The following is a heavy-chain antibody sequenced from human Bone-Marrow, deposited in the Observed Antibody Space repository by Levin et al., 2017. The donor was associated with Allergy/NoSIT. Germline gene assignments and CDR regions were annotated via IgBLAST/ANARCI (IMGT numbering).Heavy chain of an antibody. CDR2: ISGSGDST. J-gene: IGHJ4*02. CDR3: AKDRDFYGSGSLGN. Sequence: GGSLRLYCAASGLTFSNYAMSWVRQAPGKGLEWVSGISGSGDSTYDGDSVKGRFTISRDNSKNTLYLQMNSLRAEDTAVYYCAKDRDFYGSGSLGNWGQGTLVTVSS. D-gene: IGHD3-10*01. V-gene: IGHV3-23*01. CDR1: GLTFSNYA.